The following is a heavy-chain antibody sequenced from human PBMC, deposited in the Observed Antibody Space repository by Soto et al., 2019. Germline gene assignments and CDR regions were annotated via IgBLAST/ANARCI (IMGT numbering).Heavy chain of an antibody. Sequence: PSETLSLTCTVSGGSVSGGSYYWNWLRQPPGKGLEWIGYIYYRGSSNYNPSLKSRVTISIDTSKNQFSLKLSSVTAADTAVYYCARDVYFGEDDVWGQGTTVTVSS. CDR3: ARDVYFGEDDV. J-gene: IGHJ6*02. CDR2: IYYRGSS. V-gene: IGHV4-61*01. CDR1: GGSVSGGSYY. D-gene: IGHD4-17*01.